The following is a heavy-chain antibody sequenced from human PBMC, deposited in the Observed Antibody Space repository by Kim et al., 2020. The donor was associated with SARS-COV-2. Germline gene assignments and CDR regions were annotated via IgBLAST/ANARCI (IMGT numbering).Heavy chain of an antibody. CDR3: AKSPGATSPGDY. Sequence: DADSVQGRLTIPKDNSKNTRYLQMNSLGAEDTAVYYWAKSPGATSPGDYWGQGTLVTVSS. V-gene: IGHV3-30*02. J-gene: IGHJ4*02. D-gene: IGHD1-26*01.